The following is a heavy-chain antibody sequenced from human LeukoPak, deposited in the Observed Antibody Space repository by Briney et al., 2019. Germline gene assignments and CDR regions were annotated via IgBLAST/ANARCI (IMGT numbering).Heavy chain of an antibody. CDR1: GLTFSIYW. CDR2: IKQDGSEK. V-gene: IGHV3-7*01. J-gene: IGHJ6*03. CDR3: ARGESSAWYRPGRYSYDFYMDV. D-gene: IGHD6-13*01. Sequence: GGSLRLSCAVSGLTFSIYWMTWVRRAPGKGLEWVANIKQDGSEKYYVDSVKGRFTVSRDNAKNSLYLQMISLRVEDTAVYYCARGESSAWYRPGRYSYDFYMDVWGIGTTVAVSS.